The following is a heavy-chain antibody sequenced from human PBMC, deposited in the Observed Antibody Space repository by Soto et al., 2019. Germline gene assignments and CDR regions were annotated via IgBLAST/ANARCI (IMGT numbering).Heavy chain of an antibody. D-gene: IGHD5-12*01. Sequence: GESLKISCKGSGYSFTSYWIGWVRQMPGKGLEWMGIIYPGDSDTRYSPSFQGQVTISADKSISTAYLQWSSMKASDTAMYYCATSSFGMATTFDYWGQGTLVTVSS. CDR2: IYPGDSDT. CDR1: GYSFTSYW. V-gene: IGHV5-51*01. CDR3: ATSSFGMATTFDY. J-gene: IGHJ4*02.